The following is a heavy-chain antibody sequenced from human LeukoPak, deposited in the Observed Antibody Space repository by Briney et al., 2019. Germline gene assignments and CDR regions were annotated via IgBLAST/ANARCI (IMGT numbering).Heavy chain of an antibody. CDR1: GGXISRSSHY. CDR3: ARRNGDLRAFDL. Sequence: SETLSLTCTVSGGXISRSSHYWGWIRQPPGKGLEWIGSIYYSGSTYYNPSLKSRVTISVDTSKNQFSLKLSSVTAADTAVYYCARRNGDLRAFDLWGQGTVVTVSS. CDR2: IYYSGST. D-gene: IGHD4-17*01. V-gene: IGHV4-39*01. J-gene: IGHJ3*01.